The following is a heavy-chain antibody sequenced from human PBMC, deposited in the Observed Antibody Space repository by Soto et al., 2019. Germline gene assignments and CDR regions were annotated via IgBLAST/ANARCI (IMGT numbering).Heavy chain of an antibody. V-gene: IGHV5-10-1*01. CDR3: ARSGYSYESYYYYGMDV. J-gene: IGHJ6*02. CDR1: GYSFTSYW. D-gene: IGHD5-18*01. CDR2: IDPSDSYT. Sequence: PGESLKISCKGSGYSFTSYWISWVRQMPGKGLEWMGRIDPSDSYTNYSPSFQGHVTISADKSISTAYLQWSSLKASDTAMYYCARSGYSYESYYYYGMDVWGQGTTVTVSS.